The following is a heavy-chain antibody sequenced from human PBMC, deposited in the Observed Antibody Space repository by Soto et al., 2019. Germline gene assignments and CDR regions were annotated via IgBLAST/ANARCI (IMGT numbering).Heavy chain of an antibody. CDR2: ISAYNGNT. Sequence: QVQLVQSGAEVKKPGASVKVSCKASGYTFTSYGISWVRQAPGQGLEWLGWISAYNGNTNYARNLQGRVTVTADTSKTTAYMELRSLRSDDTAVYYCARDRGIVIVGGTIPDYWGQGTLVTVSS. J-gene: IGHJ4*02. CDR3: ARDRGIVIVGGTIPDY. V-gene: IGHV1-18*01. D-gene: IGHD1-26*01. CDR1: GYTFTSYG.